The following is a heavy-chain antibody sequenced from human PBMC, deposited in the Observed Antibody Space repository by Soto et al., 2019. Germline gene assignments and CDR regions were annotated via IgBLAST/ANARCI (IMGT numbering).Heavy chain of an antibody. CDR3: ARDYYDSSGYPPRNYFDY. V-gene: IGHV1-69*13. CDR2: IIPIFGTA. Sequence: SVKVSCKASGGTFSSYAISWVRQAPGQGLEWMGGIIPIFGTANYAQKFQGRVTITADESTSTAYMELSSLRSEDTAVYYCARDYYDSSGYPPRNYFDYWGQGTLVTVSS. J-gene: IGHJ4*02. CDR1: GGTFSSYA. D-gene: IGHD3-22*01.